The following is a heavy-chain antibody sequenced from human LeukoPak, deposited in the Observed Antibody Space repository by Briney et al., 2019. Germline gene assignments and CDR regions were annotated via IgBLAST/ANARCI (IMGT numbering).Heavy chain of an antibody. CDR1: GYTFTRYD. CDR2: VSTSSGNT. CDR3: ARVDGGPDY. Sequence: ASVKVSCKASGYTFTRYDINWVRQATGQRLEWLGWVSTSSGNTGSAQNFQGRVTITRDTSINTAYMELSRLTSEDTAVYYCARVDGGPDYWGQGTLVTVSS. J-gene: IGHJ4*02. V-gene: IGHV1-8*03. D-gene: IGHD2-15*01.